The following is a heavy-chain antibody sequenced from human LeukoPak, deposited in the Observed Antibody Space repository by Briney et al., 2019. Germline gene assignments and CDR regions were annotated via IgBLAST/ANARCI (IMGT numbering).Heavy chain of an antibody. CDR1: GFIFSSYA. CDR2: ISVSGDRI. V-gene: IGHV3-23*01. Sequence: PGGSLRLSCTASGFIFSSYAMSWVRQAPGKGLEWVSSISVSGDRIFYVDSVKGRFTISRDNSKNTLFLQMSSLRAEDTDYYYCTKARYGDNLLDGFDTLGQGTMVTVSS. J-gene: IGHJ3*02. CDR3: TKARYGDNLLDGFDT. D-gene: IGHD4-17*01.